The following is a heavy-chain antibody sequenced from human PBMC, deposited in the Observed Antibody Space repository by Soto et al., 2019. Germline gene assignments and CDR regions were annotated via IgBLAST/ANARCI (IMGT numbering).Heavy chain of an antibody. J-gene: IGHJ4*02. Sequence: GGYLRLSCAASGFTFSSYWMHWVRQARGKGPVWVSRINSDGSSTTYADSVKGRFTISRDNAKNSVYLQINSLTAEDTAVYYCTRGGGLEYSGSFWGQGTLVTVSS. CDR3: TRGGGLEYSGSF. CDR1: GFTFSSYW. V-gene: IGHV3-74*01. D-gene: IGHD1-26*01. CDR2: INSDGSST.